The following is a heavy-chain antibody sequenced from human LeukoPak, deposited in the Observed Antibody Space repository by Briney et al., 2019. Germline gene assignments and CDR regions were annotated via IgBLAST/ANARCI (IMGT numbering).Heavy chain of an antibody. D-gene: IGHD5-18*01. CDR2: INHSGST. Sequence: SETLSLTCAVYGGSFSGYYWSWIRQPPGKWLEWIGEINHSGSTNYNPSLKSRVTISVDTSKNQFSLKLSSVTAADTAVYYCAREPWQRYSYGLFDYWGQGTLVTVSS. J-gene: IGHJ4*02. CDR3: AREPWQRYSYGLFDY. CDR1: GGSFSGYY. V-gene: IGHV4-34*01.